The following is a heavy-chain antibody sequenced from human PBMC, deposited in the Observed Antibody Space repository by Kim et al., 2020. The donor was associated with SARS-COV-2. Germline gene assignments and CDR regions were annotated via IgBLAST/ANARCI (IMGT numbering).Heavy chain of an antibody. CDR2: IWYDGSNK. Sequence: GGSLRLSCAASGFTFSSYGMHWVRQAPGKGLEWVAVIWYDGSNKYYADSVKGRFTISRDNSKNTLYLQMNSLRAEDTAVYYCARGIAAAGTPSYYYYYYGMDVWGQGTTVTVSS. CDR3: ARGIAAAGTPSYYYYYYGMDV. D-gene: IGHD6-13*01. J-gene: IGHJ6*02. V-gene: IGHV3-33*01. CDR1: GFTFSSYG.